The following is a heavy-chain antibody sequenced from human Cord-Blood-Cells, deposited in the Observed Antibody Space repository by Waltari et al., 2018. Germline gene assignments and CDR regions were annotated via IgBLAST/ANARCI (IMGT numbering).Heavy chain of an antibody. V-gene: IGHV3-21*01. CDR3: ARSYYYGSGSYRY. J-gene: IGHJ4*02. CDR1: GFTFSSYS. Sequence: EVQLVESGGGLVKPGGSLRLSCAASGFTFSSYSMNWVRQAPGKGLEWVSAISSISSYRDYADSVKGRFTISRDNAKNSLYLQMNSLRAEDTAVYYCARSYYYGSGSYRYWGQGTLVTVSS. D-gene: IGHD3-10*01. CDR2: ISSISSYR.